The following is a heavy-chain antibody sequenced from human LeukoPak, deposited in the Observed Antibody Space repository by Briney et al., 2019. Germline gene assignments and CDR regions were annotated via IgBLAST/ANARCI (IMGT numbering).Heavy chain of an antibody. CDR1: GYTFTGYY. D-gene: IGHD6-13*01. V-gene: IGHV1-2*02. CDR2: INPNSGGT. Sequence: ASVKVSCTASGYTFTGYYMHWVRQAPGQGLEWMGWINPNSGGTNYAQKFQGRVTMTRDTSISTAYMYLSRLRSDDTAVYYCTLGSSSWSNWFDPWGQGTLVTVSS. J-gene: IGHJ5*02. CDR3: TLGSSSWSNWFDP.